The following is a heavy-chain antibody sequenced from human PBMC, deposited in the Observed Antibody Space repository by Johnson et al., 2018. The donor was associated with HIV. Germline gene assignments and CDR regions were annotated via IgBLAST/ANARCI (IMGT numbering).Heavy chain of an antibody. CDR3: AKAYCPGCDAFDI. D-gene: IGHD2-21*01. V-gene: IGHV3-30*18. J-gene: IGHJ3*02. Sequence: QMLLVESGGGVVQLGRSLRLSCVASGFTFSNYDMDWVRQAPGRGLEWVLSISYDGNNKYYGDSVKGRFTISRDNSKNTLYLQMDSLRTEDTGVYYCAKAYCPGCDAFDIWGQGTMVTVSS. CDR1: GFTFSNYD. CDR2: ISYDGNNK.